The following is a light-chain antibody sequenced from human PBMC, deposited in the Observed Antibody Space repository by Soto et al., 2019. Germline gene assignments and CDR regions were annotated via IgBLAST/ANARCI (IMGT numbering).Light chain of an antibody. V-gene: IGLV1-44*01. Sequence: QSVLTQPPSASGTPGQRVTISCSGSSSNIGSNTVNWYQQLPGTAPKLLIYSNNQRPSGVPDRFSGSKSGTSASLAISGLQSEHEADYYCAAWDDSLNGPVFGGGTQQNVL. J-gene: IGLJ7*01. CDR3: AAWDDSLNGPV. CDR1: SSNIGSNT. CDR2: SNN.